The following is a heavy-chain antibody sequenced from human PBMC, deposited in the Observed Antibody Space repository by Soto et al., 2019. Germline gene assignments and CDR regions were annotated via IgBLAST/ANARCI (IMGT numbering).Heavy chain of an antibody. CDR2: IYYSGST. V-gene: IGHV4-39*01. CDR3: GRLRLGELPILDY. J-gene: IGHJ4*02. CDR1: GGSISSSSYY. D-gene: IGHD3-16*01. Sequence: SETLSLTCTVSGGSISSSSYYWGWIRQPPGKGLEWIGSIYYSGSTYYNPSLKSRVTISVDTSKNQFSLKLSSVTAADTAVYYCGRLRLGELPILDYWGQGTLVTVSS.